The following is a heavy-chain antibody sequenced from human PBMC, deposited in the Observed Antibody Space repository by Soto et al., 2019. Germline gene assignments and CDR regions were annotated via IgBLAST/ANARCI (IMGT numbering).Heavy chain of an antibody. CDR2: IYYSGST. Sequence: SETLSLTCTVSGGTISSYYWSWIRQPPGKGLEWIGYIYYSGSTNYNPSHKSRVTISVDTSKNQFSLKLSSVTAADTAVYYCARAPHYDFWSGYWFDPWGQGTLVTVSS. D-gene: IGHD3-3*01. V-gene: IGHV4-59*08. CDR3: ARAPHYDFWSGYWFDP. CDR1: GGTISSYY. J-gene: IGHJ5*02.